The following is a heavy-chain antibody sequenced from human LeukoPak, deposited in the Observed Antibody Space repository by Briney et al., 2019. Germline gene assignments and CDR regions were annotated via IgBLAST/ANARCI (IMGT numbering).Heavy chain of an antibody. CDR3: AKDRSPTVTSFYYYHGMDV. V-gene: IGHV3-7*01. CDR1: GFTFTRYW. CDR2: IKQDGSEK. Sequence: GGSLRLSCAASGFTFTRYWMSWVRQAPGKGLEWVANIKQDGSEKYYADSVKGRFTTSRDNSKLYLQMDSLRPEDTAVYYCAKDRSPTVTSFYYYHGMDVWGQGTTVTVSS. J-gene: IGHJ6*02. D-gene: IGHD4-17*01.